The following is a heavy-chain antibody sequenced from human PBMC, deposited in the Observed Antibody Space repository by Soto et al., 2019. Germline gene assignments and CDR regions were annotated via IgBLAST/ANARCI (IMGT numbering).Heavy chain of an antibody. CDR1: GFTFNSYA. CDR3: AKDLVHGNYFDY. D-gene: IGHD3-10*01. CDR2: ISRSGGST. Sequence: GSLRLSCAASGFTFNSYAMSWVRQAPGKGLEWVSTISRSGGSTYYADSVKGQFTISRDNSKNTLYLQMNSLRADDTAVYYCAKDLVHGNYFDYWGQGTQVTVSS. V-gene: IGHV3-23*01. J-gene: IGHJ4*02.